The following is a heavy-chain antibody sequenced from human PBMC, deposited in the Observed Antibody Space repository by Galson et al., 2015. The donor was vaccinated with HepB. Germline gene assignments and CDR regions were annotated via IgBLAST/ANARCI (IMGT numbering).Heavy chain of an antibody. CDR1: GFTFDDYT. CDR2: ISWDGGST. J-gene: IGHJ4*02. V-gene: IGHV3-43*01. CDR3: AKGKGTAGYYLDH. Sequence: SLRLSCAATGFTFDDYTMHWVRQAPGKGLEWVSLISWDGGSTYHADSVKGRFTISRDNSKNSLYLQMNSLRTDDTALYYCAKGKGTAGYYLDHWGQGTLVTVSS. D-gene: IGHD2-8*02.